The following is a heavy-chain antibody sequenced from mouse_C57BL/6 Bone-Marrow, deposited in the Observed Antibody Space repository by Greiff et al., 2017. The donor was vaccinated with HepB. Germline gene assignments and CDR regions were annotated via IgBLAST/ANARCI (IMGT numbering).Heavy chain of an antibody. Sequence: QVQLKQSGAELARPGASVKLSCKASGYTFTSYGISWVKQRTGQGLEWIGEIYPRSGNTYYNEKFKGKATLTADKSSSTAYMELRSLTSEDSAVYFCERIYGGYSDWYFDVWGTGTTVTVSS. CDR1: GYTFTSYG. J-gene: IGHJ1*03. CDR2: IYPRSGNT. D-gene: IGHD2-3*01. V-gene: IGHV1-81*01. CDR3: ERIYGGYSDWYFDV.